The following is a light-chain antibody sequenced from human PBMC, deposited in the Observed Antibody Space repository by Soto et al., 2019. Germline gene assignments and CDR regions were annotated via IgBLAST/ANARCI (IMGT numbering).Light chain of an antibody. CDR1: SSDVGGYNY. J-gene: IGLJ1*01. V-gene: IGLV2-11*01. CDR2: DVS. CDR3: CSYAGSYTFGV. Sequence: QSALTQPRSVSGSLGQSVTISCTGTSSDVGGYNYVSWYQQHPGKAPKLMIYDVSKRPSGVPDRFSGSNSGNTASLTISGLQAEDEADYYCCSYAGSYTFGVFGTGTKVTVL.